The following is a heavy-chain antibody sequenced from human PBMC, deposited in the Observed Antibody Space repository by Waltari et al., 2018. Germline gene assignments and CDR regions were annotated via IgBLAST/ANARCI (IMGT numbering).Heavy chain of an antibody. J-gene: IGHJ2*01. CDR1: GCSISVSYW. CDR3: ARDRGSNSRWYFDL. D-gene: IGHD6-6*01. V-gene: IGHV4-28*03. CDR2: IYGSSPST. Sequence: QVQLQESGPGVVKPSETLSLTCAVSGCSISVSYWWSWIRQPPGKGLEWIGYIYGSSPSTNYNPSLKSRVTISKDTSKNQFSLSLSSVTAADTAVYYCARDRGSNSRWYFDLWGPGTPITISS.